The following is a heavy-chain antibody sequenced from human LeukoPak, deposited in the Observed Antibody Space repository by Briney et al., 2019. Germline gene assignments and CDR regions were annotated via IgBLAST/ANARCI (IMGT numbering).Heavy chain of an antibody. CDR3: ASHLGGEWLPVHY. D-gene: IGHD3-3*01. V-gene: IGHV3-30*02. Sequence: GGSLRLSCATSGFTFSNYGMHWIRQAPGKGLEWVAFIRYDESDKYYADSVKGRFTISRDNSKNTLYLQMNSLRAEDTAVYYCASHLGGEWLPVHYWGQGTLVTVSS. CDR2: IRYDESDK. J-gene: IGHJ4*02. CDR1: GFTFSNYG.